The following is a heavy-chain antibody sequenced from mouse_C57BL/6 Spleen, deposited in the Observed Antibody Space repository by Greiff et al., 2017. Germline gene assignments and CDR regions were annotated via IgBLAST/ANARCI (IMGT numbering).Heavy chain of an antibody. V-gene: IGHV14-4*01. CDR3: STGTRDYAMDY. Sequence: EVKLQESGAELVRPGASVKLSCTASGFNIKDDYMHWVKQRPEQGLEWIGWIDPENGDTEYASKFQGKATITADPSSNTAYLQLSSLTSEDTAVYYCSTGTRDYAMDYWGQGTSVTVSS. CDR1: GFNIKDDY. D-gene: IGHD4-1*01. CDR2: IDPENGDT. J-gene: IGHJ4*01.